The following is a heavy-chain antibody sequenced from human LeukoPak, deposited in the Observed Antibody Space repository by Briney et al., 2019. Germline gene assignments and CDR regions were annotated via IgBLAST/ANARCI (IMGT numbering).Heavy chain of an antibody. D-gene: IGHD6-6*01. CDR2: INPSGGST. J-gene: IGHJ6*03. Sequence: GASVKVSCKASGYTFTSYYMHWVRQAPGQGLEWMGIINPSGGSTSYAQKFQGRVTITADKSTSTAYMELSSLRSEDTAVYYCASALIHRQLGRPYYYYMDVWGKGTTVTVSS. V-gene: IGHV1-46*01. CDR1: GYTFTSYY. CDR3: ASALIHRQLGRPYYYYMDV.